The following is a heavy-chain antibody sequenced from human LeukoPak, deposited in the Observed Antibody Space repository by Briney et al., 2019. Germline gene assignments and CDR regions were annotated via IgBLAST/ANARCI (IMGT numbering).Heavy chain of an antibody. Sequence: SVKVSCKASGGTFSSHAISWVRQAPGQGLEWMGRIIPIFGTANYAQKFQGRVTITTDESTSTAYMELSSLRSEDTAVYYCARDQRRYDYVWGSYFGFDYWGQGTLVTVSS. D-gene: IGHD3-16*01. CDR3: ARDQRRYDYVWGSYFGFDY. CDR2: IIPIFGTA. J-gene: IGHJ4*02. V-gene: IGHV1-69*05. CDR1: GGTFSSHA.